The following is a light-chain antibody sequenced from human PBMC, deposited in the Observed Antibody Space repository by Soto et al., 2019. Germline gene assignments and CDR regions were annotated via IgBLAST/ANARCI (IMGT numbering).Light chain of an antibody. CDR2: EVN. CDR3: SSYTSSSTLYV. Sequence: QSVLTQPASVSGSPRQSITISCTGASSDGGGYTYVSWYQQHPGKAPKLIIYEVNNRPSGVSHRFSGSKSGNTASLTISGLQAEDEADYYCSSYTSSSTLYVFGTGTKVTVL. CDR1: SSDGGGYTY. J-gene: IGLJ1*01. V-gene: IGLV2-14*01.